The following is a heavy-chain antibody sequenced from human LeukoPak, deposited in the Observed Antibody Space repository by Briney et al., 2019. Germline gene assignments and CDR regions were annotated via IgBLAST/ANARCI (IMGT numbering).Heavy chain of an antibody. CDR2: IYSTGST. Sequence: SETLSLTCTVSGGSTSSYYWSWIRQPAGKGLEWIGRIYSTGSTNYNPSLKSRVTMSVDTSKNQFSLKLSSVTAADTAVYYCARQDTGMVGPSMEFDYWGQGTLVTVSS. D-gene: IGHD5-18*01. CDR3: ARQDTGMVGPSMEFDY. V-gene: IGHV4-4*07. J-gene: IGHJ4*02. CDR1: GGSTSSYY.